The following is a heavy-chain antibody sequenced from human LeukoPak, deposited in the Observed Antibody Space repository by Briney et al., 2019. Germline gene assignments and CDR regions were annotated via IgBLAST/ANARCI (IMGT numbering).Heavy chain of an antibody. D-gene: IGHD3-10*01. V-gene: IGHV1-2*02. CDR3: ARDLDNYSGSGSYYNGDPLFQH. J-gene: IGHJ1*01. Sequence: GPSVKVSCKASGYTFTGYYMHWVRQAPGQGLEWMGWINPNSGGTNYAQKFQGRVTMTRDTSISTGYMELSRLRSDDTAVYYCARDLDNYSGSGSYYNGDPLFQHWGQGTLVTVSS. CDR2: INPNSGGT. CDR1: GYTFTGYY.